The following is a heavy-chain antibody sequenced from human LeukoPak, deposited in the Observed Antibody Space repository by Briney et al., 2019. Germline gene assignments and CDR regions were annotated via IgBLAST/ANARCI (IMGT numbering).Heavy chain of an antibody. J-gene: IGHJ3*02. Sequence: RPSETLSLTCTGSGGSISSYYWSWIRQPPGKGLEWIGYIYYSGSTNYNPSLKSRVTISVDTSKNQFSLKLSSVTAADTAVYYCARETGVGDAFDIWGQGTMVTVSS. D-gene: IGHD1-14*01. CDR2: IYYSGST. CDR3: ARETGVGDAFDI. CDR1: GGSISSYY. V-gene: IGHV4-59*01.